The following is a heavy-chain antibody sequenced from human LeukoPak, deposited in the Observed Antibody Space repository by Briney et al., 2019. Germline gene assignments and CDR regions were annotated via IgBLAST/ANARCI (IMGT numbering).Heavy chain of an antibody. CDR1: GYTFTSYG. V-gene: IGHV1-18*01. J-gene: IGHJ3*02. CDR3: ARSLGMSSSAFRDAFDI. CDR2: ISAYNGNT. D-gene: IGHD6-6*01. Sequence: ASVKVSCKASGYTFTSYGISWVRQAPGQGLEWMGWISAYNGNTNYAQKLQGRVTMTTDTSTSTAYVELSSLRSEDTAVYYCARSLGMSSSAFRDAFDIWGQGTMVTVSS.